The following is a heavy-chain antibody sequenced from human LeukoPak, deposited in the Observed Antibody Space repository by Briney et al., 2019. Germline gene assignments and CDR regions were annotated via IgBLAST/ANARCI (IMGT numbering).Heavy chain of an antibody. CDR3: AKDQYSGSFNWFDP. CDR1: GFTFSGYA. Sequence: GGSLRLSCAASGFTFSGYAMSWVRQAPGKGLEWVSAISGSGGSTYYADSVKGRFTISRDNSKNTLYLQMNSLRAEDTAVYYCAKDQYSGSFNWFDPWGQGTLVTVSS. J-gene: IGHJ5*02. D-gene: IGHD1-26*01. CDR2: ISGSGGST. V-gene: IGHV3-23*01.